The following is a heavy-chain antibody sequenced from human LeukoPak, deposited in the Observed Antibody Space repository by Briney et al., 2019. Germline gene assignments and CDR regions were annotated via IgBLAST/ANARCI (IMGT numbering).Heavy chain of an antibody. CDR3: ARDLYVDIVAPSGMDV. CDR2: IYSGGTT. Sequence: GGSLRLSCAASGFTVSSNSMSWVRQAPGKGLEWVSVIYSGGTTYYADSVKGRFTISKDNSKNTLYLQMNSLRAEDTAVYYCARDLYVDIVAPSGMDVWGQGATVTVSS. V-gene: IGHV3-66*01. J-gene: IGHJ6*02. D-gene: IGHD5-12*01. CDR1: GFTVSSNS.